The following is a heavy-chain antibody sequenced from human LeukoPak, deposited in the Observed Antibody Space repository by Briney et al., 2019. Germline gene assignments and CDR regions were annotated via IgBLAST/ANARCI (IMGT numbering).Heavy chain of an antibody. J-gene: IGHJ4*02. CDR2: IKQDGSEK. CDR3: ARDLAAARLDF. V-gene: IGHV3-7*01. CDR1: GFTFSSYW. D-gene: IGHD6-6*01. Sequence: GGSLRLSCAASGFTFSSYWMSWVRQAPGKGLEWVANIKQDGSEKYYVDSVKGRFTISRDNAKNSLYLQMNSLRVEDTAVYYCARDLAAARLDFRGQGTLVTVSS.